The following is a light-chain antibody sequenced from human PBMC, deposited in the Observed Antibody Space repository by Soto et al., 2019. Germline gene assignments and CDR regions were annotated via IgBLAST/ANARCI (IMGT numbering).Light chain of an antibody. V-gene: IGKV3-15*01. CDR2: RAS. J-gene: IGKJ1*01. CDR3: LQYHNLWA. CDR1: QNIYYN. Sequence: ILFTQSPASVSVSPGESATLSCRASQNIYYNVAWYQHTPGQAPRLLIYRASTTAPGAPARFSGSGSGTEFTLTISSLQPEDFTVYSCLQYHNLWAFGQGTKVDIK.